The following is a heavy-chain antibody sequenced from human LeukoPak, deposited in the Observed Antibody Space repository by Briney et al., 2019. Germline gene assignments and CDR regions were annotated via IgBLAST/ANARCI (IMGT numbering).Heavy chain of an antibody. V-gene: IGHV4-61*02. Sequence: PSETLSLTCTVSGGSISSGSYYWSWIRQPAGKGLEWIGRIYTSGSTNYNPSLKSRVTISVDTSKNQFSLKLSSVTAADTAVYYCARQRPIAVAGTGVISEPHWRAFDIWGQGTMVTVSS. D-gene: IGHD6-19*01. CDR3: ARQRPIAVAGTGVISEPHWRAFDI. CDR1: GGSISSGSYY. CDR2: IYTSGST. J-gene: IGHJ3*02.